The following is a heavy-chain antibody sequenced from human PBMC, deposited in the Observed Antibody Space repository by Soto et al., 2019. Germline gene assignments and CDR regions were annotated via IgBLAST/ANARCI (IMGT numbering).Heavy chain of an antibody. V-gene: IGHV4-38-2*01. CDR1: GYSISSGYY. CDR3: ARTGEEVAGTPLYYFDY. CDR2: IYHSGST. J-gene: IGHJ4*02. D-gene: IGHD6-19*01. Sequence: SETLSLTCAVSGYSISSGYYWGWIRQPPGKGLEWIGSIYHSGSTYYNPSLKSRVTMSVDTSKNQFSLKLSSVTAADTAVYYCARTGEEVAGTPLYYFDYWGQGTLVTVSS.